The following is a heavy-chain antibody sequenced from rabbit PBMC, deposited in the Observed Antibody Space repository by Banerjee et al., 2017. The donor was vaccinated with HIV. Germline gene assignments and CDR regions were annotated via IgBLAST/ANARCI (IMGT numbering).Heavy chain of an antibody. Sequence: QSLEESGGDLVKPGASLTLTCPASGFSSGNYYMCWVRQAPGKGLEWIACIYAGSSGSTYYASWAKGRFTISKTSSTTVTLQMTSLTAADTATYFCARGAGYAGYGYATGGFNLWGPGTLVTVS. V-gene: IGHV1S40*01. D-gene: IGHD6-1*01. CDR2: IYAGSSGST. J-gene: IGHJ4*01. CDR3: ARGAGYAGYGYATGGFNL. CDR1: GFSSGNYY.